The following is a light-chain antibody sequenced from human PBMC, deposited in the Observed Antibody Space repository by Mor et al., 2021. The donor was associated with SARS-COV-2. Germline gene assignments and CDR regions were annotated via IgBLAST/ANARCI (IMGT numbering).Light chain of an antibody. CDR3: QHYNNWPLT. CDR1: QSVSSN. J-gene: IGKJ4*01. CDR2: DAS. V-gene: IGKV3-15*01. Sequence: SQSVSSNLAWYQQKPGQAPRLLIYDASTRATGIPARFSGSGSGTEFTLTISSLQSEDFAVYYCQHYNNWPLTFGGGTKV.